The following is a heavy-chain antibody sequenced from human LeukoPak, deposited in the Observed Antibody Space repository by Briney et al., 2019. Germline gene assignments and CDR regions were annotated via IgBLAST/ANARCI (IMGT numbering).Heavy chain of an antibody. Sequence: GGSLRLSCAASGFTFSDYYMSWIRQAPGKGLEWVSYISSSGSTIYYADSVKGRFTISRDNAKNSLYLQMNSLRAEDTAVYYCARRNNYDSSGLGAFDIWGQGTMVTVSS. CDR2: ISSSGSTI. J-gene: IGHJ3*02. CDR3: ARRNNYDSSGLGAFDI. V-gene: IGHV3-11*04. CDR1: GFTFSDYY. D-gene: IGHD3-22*01.